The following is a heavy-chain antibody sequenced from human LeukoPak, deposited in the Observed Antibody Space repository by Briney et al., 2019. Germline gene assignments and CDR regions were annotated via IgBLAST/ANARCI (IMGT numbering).Heavy chain of an antibody. J-gene: IGHJ4*02. D-gene: IGHD3-16*01. CDR3: ARGAPSDY. CDR1: GYTFTNHW. CDR2: IYPDDSDT. Sequence: GESLKISCKGSGYTFTNHWIAWVRQMPGKGLEWMGIIYPDDSDTRYSPSFQGQVTMSADKSISTAYLQWSSLKASDTAMYYCARGAPSDYWGQGTLVTVSS. V-gene: IGHV5-51*01.